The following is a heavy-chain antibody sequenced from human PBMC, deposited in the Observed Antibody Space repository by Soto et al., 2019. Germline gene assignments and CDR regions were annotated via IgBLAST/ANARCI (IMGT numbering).Heavy chain of an antibody. D-gene: IGHD2-2*02. V-gene: IGHV1-18*04. J-gene: IGHJ4*02. Sequence: ASVKVSCKASGYTFTRYGISWVRQAPGQGLEWMGWISAYNGNTNYAQKRQGRVTMTTDTSTSTAYMELRSLRSDDTAVYYCARALYCSSTSCYSPRPYYFDYWGQGTLVTVSS. CDR1: GYTFTRYG. CDR3: ARALYCSSTSCYSPRPYYFDY. CDR2: ISAYNGNT.